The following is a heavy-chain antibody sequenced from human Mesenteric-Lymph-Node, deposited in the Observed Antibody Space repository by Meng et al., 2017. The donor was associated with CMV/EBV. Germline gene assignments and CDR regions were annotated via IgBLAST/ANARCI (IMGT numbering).Heavy chain of an antibody. V-gene: IGHV3-74*01. J-gene: IGHJ6*02. CDR2: INSDGSST. D-gene: IGHD2-15*01. CDR1: GFTFDDYG. CDR3: AKDRGYCSGGDCYSGFYGLDV. Sequence: GGSLRLSCAASGFTFDDYGMSWVRQAPGKGLEWVSRINSDGSSTSYADSVKGRFTISRDNAKNTLYLQMNSLRVEDMALYYCAKDRGYCSGGDCYSGFYGLDVWGQGTPVTVSS.